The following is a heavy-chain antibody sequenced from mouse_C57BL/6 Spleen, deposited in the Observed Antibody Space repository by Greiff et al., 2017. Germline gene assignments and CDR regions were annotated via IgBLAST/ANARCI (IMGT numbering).Heavy chain of an antibody. CDR1: GYTFTSYW. D-gene: IGHD2-1*01. Sequence: QVQLQQPGAELVKPGASVKLSCKASGYTFTSYWMHWVKQRPGQGLEWIGMIHPNSGSTNYNEKFKSKATLTVDKSSSTAYMQLSSLTSEDSAVYYCAREGMIYYGTLDYWGQGTTRTVSS. V-gene: IGHV1-64*01. CDR2: IHPNSGST. J-gene: IGHJ2*01. CDR3: AREGMIYYGTLDY.